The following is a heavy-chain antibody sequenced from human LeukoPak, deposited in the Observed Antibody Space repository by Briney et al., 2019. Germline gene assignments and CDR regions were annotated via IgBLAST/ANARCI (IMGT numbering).Heavy chain of an antibody. J-gene: IGHJ4*02. D-gene: IGHD6-13*01. CDR2: IYYSGST. CDR3: ARHGFASSSSCYFDY. Sequence: PSETLSLTCTVSGGSISSYYWSWIRHPPGKGREWIGYIYYSGSTNYNPSLKSRVTISVDTSKNQFSLKLSSVTAADTAVYYCARHGFASSSSCYFDYWGQGTLVTVSS. CDR1: GGSISSYY. V-gene: IGHV4-59*08.